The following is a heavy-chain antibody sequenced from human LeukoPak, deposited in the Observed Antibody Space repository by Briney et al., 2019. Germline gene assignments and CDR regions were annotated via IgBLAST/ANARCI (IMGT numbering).Heavy chain of an antibody. V-gene: IGHV3-48*03. CDR1: GFTFSTYE. CDR3: ARVFLYYMDV. CDR2: ISSSGTTI. D-gene: IGHD3-10*02. J-gene: IGHJ6*03. Sequence: GGSLRLSCAASGFTFSTYEMNWVRQAPGKGLEWVSSISSSGTTIYYADSVKGRFTISRDNAKSSLYLQMNSLRAEDTAVYYCARVFLYYMDVWGKGTTVTISS.